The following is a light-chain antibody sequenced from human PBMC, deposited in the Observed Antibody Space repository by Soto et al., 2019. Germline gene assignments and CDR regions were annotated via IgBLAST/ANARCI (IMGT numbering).Light chain of an antibody. J-gene: IGKJ1*01. Sequence: DIQMTQSPSSVSASVGDRVPITYLASQGISNWLAWYQQKPGKAPKLLIYVASSLQSGVPSRFSGSRSGTDFTLTINSLQPEDFAVYYCQQTYNSPLTFGQGTKVDIK. CDR3: QQTYNSPLT. CDR2: VAS. CDR1: QGISNW. V-gene: IGKV1-12*01.